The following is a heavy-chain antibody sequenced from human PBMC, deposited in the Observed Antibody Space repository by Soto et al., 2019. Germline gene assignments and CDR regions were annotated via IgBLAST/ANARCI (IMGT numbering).Heavy chain of an antibody. J-gene: IGHJ4*02. D-gene: IGHD3-22*01. CDR3: ARDAYYYDSSGPIDFDY. CDR2: ISGSGTYI. Sequence: PGGSLRLSCATSGFTFNTYGMNWVRQAPGRGLEWVSFISGSGTYIYYADSMKGRFTVSRDNARNSLYLQMNSLRAEDTAVYYCARDAYYYDSSGPIDFDYWGQGTLVTVSS. CDR1: GFTFNTYG. V-gene: IGHV3-21*06.